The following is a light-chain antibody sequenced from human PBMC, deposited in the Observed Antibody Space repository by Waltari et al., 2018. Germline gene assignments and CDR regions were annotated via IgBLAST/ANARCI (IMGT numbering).Light chain of an antibody. J-gene: IGKJ4*01. Sequence: DLQMTQSRSSPSASVGDTVAITCRASQGISNHLAWFQHKPGEAPRSLIYDISSLQSGVPSKVSGSASGTDFTLTISSLQPEDFATYYCQQYNTYPLTFGGGTKVEIK. CDR3: QQYNTYPLT. V-gene: IGKV1-16*02. CDR2: DIS. CDR1: QGISNH.